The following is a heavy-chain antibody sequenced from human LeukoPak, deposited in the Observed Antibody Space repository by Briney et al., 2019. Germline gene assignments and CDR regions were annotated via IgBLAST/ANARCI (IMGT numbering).Heavy chain of an antibody. CDR2: IKSDGSST. CDR1: GFIFSSYW. V-gene: IGHV3-74*01. D-gene: IGHD3-10*01. Sequence: GGSLRLSCAASGFIFSSYWMHWVRQVPGKGLVWVSRIKSDGSSTSYADSVKGRFTISRDNAKNTLYLQMNSLGAEDTAVYYCARDGWGSSMGYWGQGTLVTVSS. J-gene: IGHJ4*02. CDR3: ARDGWGSSMGY.